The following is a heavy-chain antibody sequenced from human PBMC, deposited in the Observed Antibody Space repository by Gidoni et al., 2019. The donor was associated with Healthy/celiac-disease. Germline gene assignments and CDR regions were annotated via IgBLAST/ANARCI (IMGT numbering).Heavy chain of an antibody. CDR2: IYSGGST. V-gene: IGHV3-53*02. CDR3: ARAPAGLYYFDY. Sequence: EVQLVETGGGLIQPGGSLRLSCAASGFTVSSNYRSWVRQAPGKGLEWVSVIYSGGSTYYADSVKGRFTISRDNSKNTLYLQMNSLRAEDRAVYYCARAPAGLYYFDYWGQGTLVTVSS. CDR1: GFTVSSNY. D-gene: IGHD3-22*01. J-gene: IGHJ4*02.